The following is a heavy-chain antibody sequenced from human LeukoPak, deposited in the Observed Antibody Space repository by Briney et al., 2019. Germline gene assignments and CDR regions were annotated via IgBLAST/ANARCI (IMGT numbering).Heavy chain of an antibody. CDR1: GFTFDDFA. Sequence: QPGGSLRLSCAASGFTFDDFAMHWVRQVPGKGLEWVSGISWNSGRIGYADSVKGRFIISRDNAKNSLYLQMNSLRAEDTALYYCAKDWSPWNYGSGSHYDYWGQGTLVTVSS. J-gene: IGHJ4*02. CDR2: ISWNSGRI. V-gene: IGHV3-9*01. D-gene: IGHD3-10*01. CDR3: AKDWSPWNYGSGSHYDY.